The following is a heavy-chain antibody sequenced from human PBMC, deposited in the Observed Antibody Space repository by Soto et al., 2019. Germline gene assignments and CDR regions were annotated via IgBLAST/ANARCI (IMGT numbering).Heavy chain of an antibody. Sequence: SETLSLTCTVSGGSISSYYWSWIRQPPGKGLEWIGYIYYSGSTNYNPSLKSRVTISVDTSKNQFSLKLSSVTAADTAVYYCARGDYKYYYYMDVWGKGTTVTVSS. CDR2: IYYSGST. CDR1: GGSISSYY. CDR3: ARGDYKYYYYMDV. J-gene: IGHJ6*03. D-gene: IGHD4-4*01. V-gene: IGHV4-59*01.